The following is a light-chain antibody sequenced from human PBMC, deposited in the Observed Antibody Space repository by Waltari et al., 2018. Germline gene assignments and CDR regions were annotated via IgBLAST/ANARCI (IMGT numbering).Light chain of an antibody. Sequence: QSSLTQPASVSGSPGRSITIPCTGTSSDVGGDKFVSWYQQHPGKAPKLLIYDVTNRRSGVSNRFSGPKSGDTASLTISGLHAEDEADYYCSSYTSSSSYVFGIGTKVTVL. CDR3: SSYTSSSSYV. J-gene: IGLJ1*01. CDR1: SSDVGGDKF. CDR2: DVT. V-gene: IGLV2-14*03.